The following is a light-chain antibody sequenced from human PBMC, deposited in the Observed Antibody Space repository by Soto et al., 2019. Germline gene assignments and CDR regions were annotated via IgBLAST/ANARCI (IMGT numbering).Light chain of an antibody. CDR3: QNYNSAPTWT. CDR2: AAS. V-gene: IGKV1-27*01. CDR1: QGISTY. Sequence: DIQMTQSPSSLSASVGDRVTITCRASQGISTYLAWYQQKPGKVPKLLIYAASTLQSGVPSRFSGSGSGTYFTLTISSLQPEDVATYYCQNYNSAPTWTFGQGTKVEIK. J-gene: IGKJ1*01.